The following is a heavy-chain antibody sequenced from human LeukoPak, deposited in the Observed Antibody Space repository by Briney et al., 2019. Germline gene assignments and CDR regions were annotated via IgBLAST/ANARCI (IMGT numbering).Heavy chain of an antibody. D-gene: IGHD5-24*01. CDR2: INQDGSEK. Sequence: GGSLRLSCEVSGLIFRSYWMSWVRQAPGKGLEWVANINQDGSEKYFVDSVRGRFTISRDNAKNLLHLQMNTLRAEDTAVSYCARERDGRFFDYWGQGTLVTVSS. CDR1: GLIFRSYW. CDR3: ARERDGRFFDY. J-gene: IGHJ4*02. V-gene: IGHV3-7*01.